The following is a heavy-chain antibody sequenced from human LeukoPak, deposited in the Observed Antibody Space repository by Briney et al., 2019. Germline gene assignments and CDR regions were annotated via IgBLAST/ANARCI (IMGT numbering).Heavy chain of an antibody. CDR3: ARGGGATSKNFDY. Sequence: ASVKVSCKASGYTFTNYDINWVRQATGQGLEGIGWMNPNSGNTVYAQRFQGRVTMTKSTSISTAYMELSSLRSEDTAVYYCARGGGATSKNFDYWGQGTLVTVSS. D-gene: IGHD1-26*01. CDR1: GYTFTNYD. J-gene: IGHJ4*02. CDR2: MNPNSGNT. V-gene: IGHV1-8*01.